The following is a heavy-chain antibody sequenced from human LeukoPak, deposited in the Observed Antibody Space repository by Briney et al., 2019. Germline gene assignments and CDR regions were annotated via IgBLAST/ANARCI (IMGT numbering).Heavy chain of an antibody. CDR1: GYSISSGYY. CDR3: ARASGYSYGYSFDY. D-gene: IGHD5-18*01. CDR2: IYHSGST. Sequence: SETLSLTCAVSGYSISSGYYWGWIRQPPGKGLEWIGSIYHSGSTYYNPSLKSRVTISVDTSKNQFSLKLSSVTAADTAVYYCARASGYSYGYSFDYWGQGTLVTVSS. J-gene: IGHJ4*02. V-gene: IGHV4-38-2*01.